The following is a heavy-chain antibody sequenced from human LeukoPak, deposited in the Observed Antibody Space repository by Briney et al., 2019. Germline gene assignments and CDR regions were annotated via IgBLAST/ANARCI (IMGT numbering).Heavy chain of an antibody. CDR3: ARALSVTTMIVVADAFDI. V-gene: IGHV1-3*01. CDR2: INAGNGNT. J-gene: IGHJ3*02. CDR1: GYTFTSYA. Sequence: GASVKVSCKASGYTFTSYAMHWVRQAPGQRLEWMGWINAGNGNTKYSQKSQGRVTITRDTSASTAYMELSSLRSGDTAVYYCARALSVTTMIVVADAFDIWGQGTMVTVSS. D-gene: IGHD3-22*01.